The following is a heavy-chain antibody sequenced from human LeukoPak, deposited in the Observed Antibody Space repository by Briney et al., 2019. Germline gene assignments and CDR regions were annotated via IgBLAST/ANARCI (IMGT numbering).Heavy chain of an antibody. Sequence: ASVKVSCKASVYTFTSYGISWVRQAPGQGLEWMGWISAYNGNTNYAQKLQGRVTMTTDTSTSTAYMELRSLRSDDTAVYYCARDRRYCSSTSCPNWFDPWGQGTLVTVSS. V-gene: IGHV1-18*01. CDR3: ARDRRYCSSTSCPNWFDP. D-gene: IGHD2-2*01. CDR2: ISAYNGNT. CDR1: VYTFTSYG. J-gene: IGHJ5*02.